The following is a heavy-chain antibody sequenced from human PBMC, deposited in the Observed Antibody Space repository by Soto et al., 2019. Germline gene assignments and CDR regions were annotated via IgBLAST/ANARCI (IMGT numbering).Heavy chain of an antibody. D-gene: IGHD5-18*01. Sequence: PXXTLSLTCAVSCGSSGNYYWSGIRQAPGKGLEWIGLTXYRGTXTYSTSPQTRXXISVDRSXXQCYLKLSSVTAAETAVYYCARHRGSSYGYFDYWGQGTLVTVSS. J-gene: IGHJ4*02. CDR2: TXYRGTX. CDR1: CGSSGNYY. CDR3: ARHRGSSYGYFDY. V-gene: IGHV4-59*08.